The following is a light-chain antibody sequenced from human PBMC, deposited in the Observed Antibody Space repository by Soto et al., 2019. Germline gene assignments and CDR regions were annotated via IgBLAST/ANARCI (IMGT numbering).Light chain of an antibody. CDR2: GAS. J-gene: IGKJ1*01. CDR3: QQYNNWPPVT. V-gene: IGKV3-15*01. Sequence: EIVMTQSPATLSVSPGERATLSCRASQSVSSNLAWYQQKPGQAPRLLIYGASTRATGIPARFSGSGFGTEFTLTISSLQSEDFAVYYCQQYNNWPPVTFGQGTKVEIK. CDR1: QSVSSN.